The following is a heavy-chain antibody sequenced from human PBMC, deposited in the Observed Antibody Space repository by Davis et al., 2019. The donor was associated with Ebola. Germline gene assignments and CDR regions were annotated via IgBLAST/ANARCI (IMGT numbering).Heavy chain of an antibody. CDR3: ARQKEVLRFLEWVYLFDY. CDR2: IKHNGRT. V-gene: IGHV4-34*01. CDR1: GGSFSTYY. Sequence: PSETLSLTCAVYGGSFSTYYWTWIRQTPGKGREWIGEIKHNGRTNYNPSLKSRVTISIDTSKNQFSLRLSSVTAADTAVYYCARQKEVLRFLEWVYLFDYWGQGTLVTVSS. J-gene: IGHJ4*02. D-gene: IGHD3-3*01.